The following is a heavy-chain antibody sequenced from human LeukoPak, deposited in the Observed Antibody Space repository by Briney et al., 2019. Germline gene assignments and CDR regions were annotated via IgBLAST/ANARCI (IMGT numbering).Heavy chain of an antibody. J-gene: IGHJ5*02. CDR1: GGTFSSYA. V-gene: IGHV1-69*06. CDR2: ITPVFGTA. D-gene: IGHD6-13*01. Sequence: SVKVSCKASGGTFSSYAISWVRQAPGQGLEWMGGITPVFGTAKYAQKFQGRVTITADTSTSTAYMELSSLRSEDTAVYYCARDGKQQLLNWFDPWGQGTLVTVSS. CDR3: ARDGKQQLLNWFDP.